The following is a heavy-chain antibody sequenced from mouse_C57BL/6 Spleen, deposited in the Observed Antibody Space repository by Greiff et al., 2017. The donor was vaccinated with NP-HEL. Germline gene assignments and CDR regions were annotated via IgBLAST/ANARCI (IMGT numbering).Heavy chain of an antibody. CDR3: ARGGGSSYEWYFDV. CDR1: GFTFSDYY. D-gene: IGHD1-1*01. CDR2: INYDGSST. V-gene: IGHV5-16*01. J-gene: IGHJ1*03. Sequence: DVHLVESEGGLVQPGSSMKLSCTASGFTFSDYYMAWVRQVPEKGLEWVANINYDGSSTYYLDSLKSRFIISRDNAKNILYLQMSSLKSEDTATYYCARGGGSSYEWYFDVWGTGTTVTVSS.